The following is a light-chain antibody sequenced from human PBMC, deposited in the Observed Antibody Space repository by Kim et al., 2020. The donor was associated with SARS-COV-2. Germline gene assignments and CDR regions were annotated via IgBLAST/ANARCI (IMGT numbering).Light chain of an antibody. Sequence: GSPGQTASITCSGDKLGDKYACWYQQKPGQSPVLVIYQDSKRPSGIPERFSGSNSGNTATLTISGTQAMDEADYYCQAWDSSTNVFGAGTKVTVL. CDR2: QDS. J-gene: IGLJ1*01. CDR3: QAWDSSTNV. CDR1: KLGDKY. V-gene: IGLV3-1*01.